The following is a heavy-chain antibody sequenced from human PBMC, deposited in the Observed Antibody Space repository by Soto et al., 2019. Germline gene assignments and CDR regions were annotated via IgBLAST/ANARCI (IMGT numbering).Heavy chain of an antibody. CDR3: ARDLGVDSSGWGPPGSNFYYYYGMDV. CDR2: INPNSGST. D-gene: IGHD6-19*01. V-gene: IGHV1-46*01. J-gene: IGHJ6*02. CDR1: GYTFTGYY. Sequence: ASVKVSCKASGYTFTGYYMHWVRQAPGQGLEWMGWINPNSGSTSYAQKFQGRVTMTRDTSTSTVYMELSSLRSEDTAVYYCARDLGVDSSGWGPPGSNFYYYYGMDVWGQGTTVTVSS.